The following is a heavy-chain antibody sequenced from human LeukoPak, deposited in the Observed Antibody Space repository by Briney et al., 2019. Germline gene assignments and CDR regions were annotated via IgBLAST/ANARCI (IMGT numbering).Heavy chain of an antibody. CDR3: ARGYYYDSSGYYYYYYGMDV. D-gene: IGHD3-22*01. J-gene: IGHJ6*02. V-gene: IGHV1-2*04. Sequence: ASVKVSCKASGYTLTGYYMHWVRQAPGQGLEWMGWINPNSGGTNYAQKFQGWVTMTRDTSISTAYMELSRLRSDDTAVYYCARGYYYDSSGYYYYYYGMDVWGQGTTVTVSS. CDR2: INPNSGGT. CDR1: GYTLTGYY.